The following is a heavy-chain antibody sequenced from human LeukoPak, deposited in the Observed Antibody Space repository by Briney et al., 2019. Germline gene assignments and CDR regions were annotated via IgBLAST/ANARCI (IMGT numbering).Heavy chain of an antibody. CDR3: ARDEAAAGIDY. V-gene: IGHV1-2*06. Sequence: ASVKVSCKTSGYTFTGYYIHWVRQAPGQGLEWMGRINPNSGGTNYAQKFQGRVTMTRDTSISTAYMELSRLRSDDTAVYYCARDEAAAGIDYWGQGTLVTVSS. J-gene: IGHJ4*02. CDR1: GYTFTGYY. CDR2: INPNSGGT. D-gene: IGHD6-13*01.